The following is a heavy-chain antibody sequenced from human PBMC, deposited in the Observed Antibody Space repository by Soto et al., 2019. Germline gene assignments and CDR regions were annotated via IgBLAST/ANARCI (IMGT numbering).Heavy chain of an antibody. V-gene: IGHV4-4*02. CDR3: ASQSYDFWSGYSHGENAFDI. J-gene: IGHJ3*02. CDR2: IYHSGST. Sequence: SETLSLTCAVSGGSIISSNCLSAFRQPPGKVLEWIGEIYHSGSTNYNPSLKSRVTISVDKSKNQFSLKLSSVTAADTAVYYCASQSYDFWSGYSHGENAFDIWGQGTMVTVSS. CDR1: GGSIISSNC. D-gene: IGHD3-3*01.